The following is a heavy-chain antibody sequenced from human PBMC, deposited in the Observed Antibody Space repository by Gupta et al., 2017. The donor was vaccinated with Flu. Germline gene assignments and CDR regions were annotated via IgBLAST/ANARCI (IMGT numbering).Heavy chain of an antibody. D-gene: IGHD5-12*01. Sequence: QVQLQQWGAGLLKPSETLSLTCAVYGGSFSGYYWSWIRQPPGKGLEWIGEINHSGSTNYNPSLKSRVTISVDTSKNQFSLKLSSVTAADTAVYYCARVKAGRGGYDSFGMDVWGQGTTVTVSS. CDR3: ARVKAGRGGYDSFGMDV. CDR2: INHSGST. CDR1: GGSFSGYY. J-gene: IGHJ6*02. V-gene: IGHV4-34*01.